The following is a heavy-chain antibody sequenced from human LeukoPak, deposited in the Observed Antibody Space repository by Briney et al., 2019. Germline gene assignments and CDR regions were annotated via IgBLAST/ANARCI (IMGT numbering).Heavy chain of an antibody. D-gene: IGHD1-14*01. Sequence: ASVKVSCKASGYTFTGYYMHWVRQAPGQGLEWMGWINPNSGGTNYAQKLQGRVTMTTDTSTSTAYMELRSLRSDDTAVYYCARGTQAYYYMDVWGKGTTVTVSS. CDR3: ARGTQAYYYMDV. J-gene: IGHJ6*03. CDR2: INPNSGGT. CDR1: GYTFTGYY. V-gene: IGHV1-2*02.